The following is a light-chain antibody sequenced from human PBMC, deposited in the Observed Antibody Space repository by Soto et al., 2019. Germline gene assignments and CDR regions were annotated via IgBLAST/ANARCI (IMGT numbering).Light chain of an antibody. Sequence: QTVVTQEPSLTVSPGGTVTLTCASSTGAVTSGYYANWFQQKPGQTPRPLIYNTGDKYSWTPARFSASLLGDKAALTLSAVEPEDEAEYYCLLFYGGAQMGVFGGGTKVTVL. V-gene: IGLV7-43*01. CDR2: NTG. CDR3: LLFYGGAQMGV. J-gene: IGLJ3*02. CDR1: TGAVTSGYY.